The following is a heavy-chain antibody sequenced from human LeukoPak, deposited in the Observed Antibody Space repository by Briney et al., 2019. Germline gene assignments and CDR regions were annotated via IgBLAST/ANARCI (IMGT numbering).Heavy chain of an antibody. CDR3: ARAWGVVTA. V-gene: IGHV4-59*08. J-gene: IGHJ5*02. CDR1: GGSISNYC. Sequence: SETLSLTCTVSGGSISNYCWSWIRQPPGKGLEWIGYIYSSGSTNYNPSLKSRVTISVDTSKNQFSLKLSSVTAADTAVYYCARAWGVVTAWGQGTLVTVSS. CDR2: IYSSGST. D-gene: IGHD2-21*02.